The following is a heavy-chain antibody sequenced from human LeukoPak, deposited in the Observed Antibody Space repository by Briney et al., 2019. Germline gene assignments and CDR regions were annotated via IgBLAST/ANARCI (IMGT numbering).Heavy chain of an antibody. CDR3: AKDGPSRQPVVPAAVDY. Sequence: GGSLRLSCAASGFTFSSYGMHWVRQAPGKGLEWVAVISYDGRNKYHVDSVKGRFTMSRDNSKNTLYLQMNSPRAEDTAVYYCAKDGPSRQPVVPAAVDYWGQGTLVTVSS. CDR2: ISYDGRNK. J-gene: IGHJ4*02. D-gene: IGHD2-2*01. CDR1: GFTFSSYG. V-gene: IGHV3-30*18.